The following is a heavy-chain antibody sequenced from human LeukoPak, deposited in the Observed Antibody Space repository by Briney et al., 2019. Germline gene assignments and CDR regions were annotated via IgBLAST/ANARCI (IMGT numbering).Heavy chain of an antibody. Sequence: SETLSLTCTVSGGSISSYYWSWIRQPPGKGLEWIGYIYYSGSTNYNPSLKSRVTISVDTSKNQFSLKLSSVTAADTAVYYCAREYCSGGSCYRAAGIWGQGTMVTVSS. V-gene: IGHV4-59*01. CDR3: AREYCSGGSCYRAAGI. CDR1: GGSISSYY. J-gene: IGHJ3*02. CDR2: IYYSGST. D-gene: IGHD2-15*01.